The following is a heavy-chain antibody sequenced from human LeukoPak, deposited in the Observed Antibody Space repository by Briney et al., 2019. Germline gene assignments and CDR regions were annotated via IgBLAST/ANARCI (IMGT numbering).Heavy chain of an antibody. J-gene: IGHJ4*02. CDR1: GYTLTELS. D-gene: IGHD3-10*01. Sequence: ASVKVSSKVSGYTLTELSMHSVRQAPGKGLEWMGGFDPEDGETIYAQKFQGRVTMTEDTSTDTAYMELSSLRSEDTAVYYCANYGSGSYAYWGQGTLVTVSS. CDR2: FDPEDGET. CDR3: ANYGSGSYAY. V-gene: IGHV1-24*01.